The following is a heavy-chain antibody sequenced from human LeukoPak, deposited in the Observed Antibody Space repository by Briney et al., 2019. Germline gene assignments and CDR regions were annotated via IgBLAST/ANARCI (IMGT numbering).Heavy chain of an antibody. CDR1: GGSFSGYY. J-gene: IGHJ4*02. D-gene: IGHD6-13*01. V-gene: IGHV4-34*01. Sequence: NPSETLSLTCAVYGGSFSGYYWSWIRQPPGKGLEWIGEINHSGSTNYNPSLKSRVTISVDTSKNQFSLKLSSVTAADTAVYYCARGTLYSSSWYYFDYWGQGTLVTVSS. CDR2: INHSGST. CDR3: ARGTLYSSSWYYFDY.